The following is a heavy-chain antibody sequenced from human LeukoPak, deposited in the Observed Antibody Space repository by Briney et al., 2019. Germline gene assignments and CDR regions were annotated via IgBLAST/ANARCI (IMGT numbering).Heavy chain of an antibody. CDR2: IYASGGST. CDR3: ARDSVYGSGSYYSVY. Sequence: ASVKVSCKASGYTFTNYHIHWVRQASGQGLEWMGTIYASGGSTKYAQKLQGRVTMTTDTSTSTAYMELRSLRSDDTAVYYCARDSVYGSGSYYSVYWGQGTLVTVSS. V-gene: IGHV1-46*01. D-gene: IGHD3-10*01. J-gene: IGHJ4*02. CDR1: GYTFTNYH.